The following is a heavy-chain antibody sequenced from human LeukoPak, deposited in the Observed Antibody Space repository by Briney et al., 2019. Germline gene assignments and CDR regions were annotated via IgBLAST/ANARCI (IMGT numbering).Heavy chain of an antibody. CDR1: GFTFSISA. V-gene: IGHV3-23*01. CDR3: AKSDSTSYNAFDI. J-gene: IGHJ3*02. D-gene: IGHD2/OR15-2a*01. Sequence: GGSLRLSCTASGFTFSISAMSWVRQAPGGGLEWVFSITSSSTSNYNADPVKGRFTISRDNSKTTLYLQMNSLRAEDTAVYYCAKSDSTSYNAFDIWGQGTMVTVSP. CDR2: ITSSSTSN.